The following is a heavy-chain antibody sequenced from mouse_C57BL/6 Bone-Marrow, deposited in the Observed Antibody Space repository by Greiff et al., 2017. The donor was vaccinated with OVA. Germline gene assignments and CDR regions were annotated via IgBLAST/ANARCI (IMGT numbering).Heavy chain of an antibody. CDR1: GYTFTSYW. CDR2: IDPSDSYT. V-gene: IGHV1-69*01. D-gene: IGHD2-3*01. J-gene: IGHJ3*01. Sequence: QVQLQQPGAELVMPGASVKLSCKASGYTFTSYWMHWVKQRPGQGLEWIGEIDPSDSYTNYNQKFKGKSTLTVDKSSSTAYMQLSSLTSEDSAVYYCAREFYDGYYWFAYWGQGTLVTVSA. CDR3: AREFYDGYYWFAY.